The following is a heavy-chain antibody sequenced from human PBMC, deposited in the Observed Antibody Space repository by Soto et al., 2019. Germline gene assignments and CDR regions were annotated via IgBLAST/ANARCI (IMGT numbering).Heavy chain of an antibody. Sequence: GGSLRLSCAASGFTFSGYSMHWVRQSPGKRLEWLALISYDGSNKYYADSVKGRFTISRDNSKNTLYLQMNSLRAEDTAVYYCTRGAYYDSGGYYLGCLDYWGQGTLVTVSS. CDR2: ISYDGSNK. D-gene: IGHD3-22*01. V-gene: IGHV3-30-3*01. CDR1: GFTFSGYS. J-gene: IGHJ4*02. CDR3: TRGAYYDSGGYYLGCLDY.